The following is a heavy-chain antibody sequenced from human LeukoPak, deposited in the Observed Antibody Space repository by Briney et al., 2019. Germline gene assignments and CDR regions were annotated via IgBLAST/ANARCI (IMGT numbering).Heavy chain of an antibody. CDR1: GFTFSSYA. V-gene: IGHV3-23*01. CDR3: AKSPRSSGWYEVY. J-gene: IGHJ4*02. CDR2: ISGSGSST. D-gene: IGHD6-19*01. Sequence: GGSLRLSCAASGFTFSSYAMSWVRQAPGKGLEWVSAISGSGSSTYYADSVKGRFTISRDNSKNTLYLQMNSLRAEDTAVYYCAKSPRSSGWYEVYWGQGTLVTVSS.